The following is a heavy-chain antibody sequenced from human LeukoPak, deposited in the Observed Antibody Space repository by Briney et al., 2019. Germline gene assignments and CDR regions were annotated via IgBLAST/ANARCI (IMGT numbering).Heavy chain of an antibody. CDR1: GALISSYY. V-gene: IGHV4-59*08. J-gene: IGHJ4*02. D-gene: IGHD6-13*01. CDR3: AKQDRGTGIAAGLDY. Sequence: SETLSLTCTVSGALISSYYWSWIRQPPGKGLEWIGYISYSGGTNYNPSLKSRVTISVDMSKNHFSLSLSSVTAADTAVYYCAKQDRGTGIAAGLDYWGQGTLVTVSS. CDR2: ISYSGGT.